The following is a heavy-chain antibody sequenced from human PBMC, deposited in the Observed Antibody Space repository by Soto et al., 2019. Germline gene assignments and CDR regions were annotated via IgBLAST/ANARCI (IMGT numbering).Heavy chain of an antibody. J-gene: IGHJ4*02. Sequence: PSETLSLTCTVSGGSISSGGYYWSWIRQHPGKGLEWIGYIYYSGSTYYNPSLKSRVTISVDTSKNQFSLKLSSVTAADTAVYYCARAFLWGAYYFDYWGQGTLVTVSS. CDR3: ARAFLWGAYYFDY. D-gene: IGHD3-16*01. V-gene: IGHV4-31*03. CDR1: GGSISSGGYY. CDR2: IYYSGST.